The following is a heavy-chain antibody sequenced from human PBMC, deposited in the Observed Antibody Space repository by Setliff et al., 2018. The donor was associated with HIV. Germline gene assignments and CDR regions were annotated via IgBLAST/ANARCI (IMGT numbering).Heavy chain of an antibody. D-gene: IGHD3-10*01. CDR3: ASIYASGKMGGFERMDV. CDR2: IRYDGSNK. V-gene: IGHV3-30*02. J-gene: IGHJ6*03. Sequence: HPGGSLRLSCAASGFTVSSNYMSWVRQAPGKGLEWVAFIRYDGSNKYYADSVKGRFTISRDNSKNTLYMQMNSLRDEDTAEYYCASIYASGKMGGFERMDVWGKGTTVTVSS. CDR1: GFTVSSNY.